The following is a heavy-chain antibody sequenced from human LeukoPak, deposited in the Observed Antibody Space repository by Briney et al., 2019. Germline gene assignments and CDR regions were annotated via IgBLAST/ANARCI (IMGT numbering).Heavy chain of an antibody. Sequence: GESLKISCQGSGYSFGYIFSTYWIGWVRQMPGNGLEWVGIIYPGDSGTRYSPSFQGQVTISADKSISTAYLQWSSLKASDTAMYYCTRHLGDSGSYYSYYYGMDVWGQGTTVTVSS. CDR3: TRHLGDSGSYYSYYYGMDV. CDR2: IYPGDSGT. V-gene: IGHV5-51*01. D-gene: IGHD1-26*01. J-gene: IGHJ6*02. CDR1: GYSFGYIFSTYW.